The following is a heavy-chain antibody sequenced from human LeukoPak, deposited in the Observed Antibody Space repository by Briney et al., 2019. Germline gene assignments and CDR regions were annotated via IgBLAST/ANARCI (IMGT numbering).Heavy chain of an antibody. D-gene: IGHD3-10*01. CDR3: ARDLYYYGSGSSPRYFDL. Sequence: SETLSLTCAVYGGSFSGYYWSWIRQPPGKGLEWIGEINHSGSTNYNPSLKSRVTISVDTSKNQFSLKLSSVTAADTAVYYCARDLYYYGSGSSPRYFDLWGRGTLVTVSS. CDR1: GGSFSGYY. CDR2: INHSGST. V-gene: IGHV4-34*01. J-gene: IGHJ2*01.